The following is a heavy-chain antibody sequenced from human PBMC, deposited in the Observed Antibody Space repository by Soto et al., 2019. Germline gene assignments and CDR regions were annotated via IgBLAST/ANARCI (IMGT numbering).Heavy chain of an antibody. V-gene: IGHV3-33*01. D-gene: IGHD6-13*01. CDR1: GFTFSSYG. J-gene: IGHJ6*02. CDR2: IWYDGSNK. Sequence: GGSLRLSCAASGFTFSSYGMHWVRQAPGKGLEWVAVIWYDGSNKYYADSVKGRFTISRDNSKNTLYLQMNSLRAEDTAVYYCARDRRGAAGYYYYYRMDVWGQGTTVTVSS. CDR3: ARDRRGAAGYYYYYRMDV.